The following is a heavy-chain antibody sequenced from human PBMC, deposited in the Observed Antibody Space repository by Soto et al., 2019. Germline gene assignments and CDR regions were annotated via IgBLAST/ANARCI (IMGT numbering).Heavy chain of an antibody. CDR3: ARGNAIDIVLMVYAINVYHYYGMDV. CDR2: IIPIFGTA. V-gene: IGHV1-69*13. CDR1: GGTFSSYA. Sequence: SVKVSCKASGGTFSSYAISWVRQAPGQGLEWMGGIIPIFGTANYAQKFQGRVTITADESTSTAYMELSSLRSEDTAVYYCARGNAIDIVLMVYAINVYHYYGMDVWGQGTTVTVSS. D-gene: IGHD2-8*01. J-gene: IGHJ6*02.